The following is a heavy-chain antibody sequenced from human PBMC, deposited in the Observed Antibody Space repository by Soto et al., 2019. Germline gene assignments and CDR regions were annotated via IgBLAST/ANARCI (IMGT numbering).Heavy chain of an antibody. D-gene: IGHD1-26*01. CDR3: AKGLVGATAYYFGY. J-gene: IGHJ4*02. V-gene: IGHV3-23*01. CDR1: GFTFSFYA. CDR2: ISGSGGST. Sequence: LRLSCTASGFTFSFYAMSWVRQAPGKGLEWVSAISGSGGSTYYADSVKGRFTISRDNSKNTLYLQMNSLRAEDTAVYYCAKGLVGATAYYFGYWGQGTLVTVSS.